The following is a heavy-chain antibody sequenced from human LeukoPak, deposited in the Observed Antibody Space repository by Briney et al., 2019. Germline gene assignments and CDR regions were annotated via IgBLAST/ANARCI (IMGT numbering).Heavy chain of an antibody. V-gene: IGHV3-30-3*01. CDR2: ISYDGTNK. CDR3: GRDRWGATNTYYYYGLGG. CDR1: GFTFSSYA. J-gene: IGHJ6*02. Sequence: GGSLRLSCATSGFTFSSYAMSWVRQAPGKGLEWVAVISYDGTNKYYGDPVKGRFTISRDNSKNTLYLQMNSLRGEDTAVYFCGRDRWGATNTYYYYGLGGWGQGTTVTVSS. D-gene: IGHD4/OR15-4a*01.